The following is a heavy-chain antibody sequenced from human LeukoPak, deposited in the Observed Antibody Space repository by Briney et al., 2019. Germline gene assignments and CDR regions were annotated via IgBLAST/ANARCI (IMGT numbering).Heavy chain of an antibody. V-gene: IGHV3-48*02. D-gene: IGHD6-13*01. CDR3: ARESAAAGLSYFDY. CDR1: GLTSSSYN. J-gene: IGHJ4*02. Sequence: PGGSLRLSCAVSGLTSSSYNMNWVRQAPGKGLEWVSYISNSGSMIYYADSVKGRFTLSRDNAKNSLYLQMNSLRDEDTAVYYCARESAAAGLSYFDYWGQGTLVTVSS. CDR2: ISNSGSMI.